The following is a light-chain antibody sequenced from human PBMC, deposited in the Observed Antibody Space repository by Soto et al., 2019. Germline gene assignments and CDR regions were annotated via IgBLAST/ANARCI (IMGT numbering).Light chain of an antibody. CDR2: SAS. V-gene: IGKV3-15*01. CDR3: QQYYEWPRGT. Sequence: EIVMTQSPVTLSVSPGERATLSCRASQNVISNLAWYQQRPGQAPRLLIYSASTRATGIPARFSGSGSGTEFTLTISSLQSGDAAVYYCQQYYEWPRGTFGQGTKVDIK. J-gene: IGKJ1*01. CDR1: QNVISN.